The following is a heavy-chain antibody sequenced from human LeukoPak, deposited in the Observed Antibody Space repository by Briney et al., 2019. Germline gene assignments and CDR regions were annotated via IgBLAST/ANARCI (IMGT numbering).Heavy chain of an antibody. J-gene: IGHJ6*03. CDR2: INHSGST. V-gene: IGHV4-34*01. CDR3: ARAAGYLASDYYYMDV. Sequence: SETLSLTCAVYGGSFSGYYWSWIRQPPGKGLEWIGEINHSGSTNYNPSLKSRVTISVDTSKNQFSLKLSSVTAADTAVYYCARAAGYLASDYYYMDVWGKGTTVTVSS. CDR1: GGSFSGYY. D-gene: IGHD6-13*01.